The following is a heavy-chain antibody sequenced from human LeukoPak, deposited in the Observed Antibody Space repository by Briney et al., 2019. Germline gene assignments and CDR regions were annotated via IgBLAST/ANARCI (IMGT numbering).Heavy chain of an antibody. CDR1: GYTFATYF. V-gene: IGHV1-2*02. CDR2: IKPNSGVT. Sequence: ASVKVSCKTSGYTFATYFMHWVRQAPGQGLEWMGYIKPNSGVTNYAQQFRGRVTMTWDTSISTAYIELSGLTSDDTAIYYCARPTYCGSDCYFNFDYWGQGTLVTVSS. CDR3: ARPTYCGSDCYFNFDY. D-gene: IGHD2-21*02. J-gene: IGHJ4*02.